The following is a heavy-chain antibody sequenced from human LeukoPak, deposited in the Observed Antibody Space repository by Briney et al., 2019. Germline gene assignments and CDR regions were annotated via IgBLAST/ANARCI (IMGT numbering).Heavy chain of an antibody. Sequence: GGSLRLSCAASGFTFSSYSMDWVRHAPGKGLEWVSYISFTSSTIYYADSVKGRFTISRDNAKNSLYLQMNSLRDEDTAVYYCATTGGYSYGSWGQGTLVTVSS. V-gene: IGHV3-48*02. J-gene: IGHJ5*02. CDR1: GFTFSSYS. CDR2: ISFTSSTI. CDR3: ATTGGYSYGS. D-gene: IGHD5-18*01.